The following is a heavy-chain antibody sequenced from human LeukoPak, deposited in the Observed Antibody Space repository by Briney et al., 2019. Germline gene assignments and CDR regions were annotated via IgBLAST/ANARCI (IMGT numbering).Heavy chain of an antibody. CDR3: ARGDYGPYSFDS. V-gene: IGHV4-31*03. Sequence: SQTLSLTCTVSGGSISRGGYHWNWIRQHPREGLEWIGYFYYSRTTSYNPSLKSRATISVDTSNNQFSLKLSSVTAADTAVYYCARGDYGPYSFDSWGRGTLVTVSS. CDR2: FYYSRTT. CDR1: GGSISRGGYH. D-gene: IGHD4-17*01. J-gene: IGHJ4*02.